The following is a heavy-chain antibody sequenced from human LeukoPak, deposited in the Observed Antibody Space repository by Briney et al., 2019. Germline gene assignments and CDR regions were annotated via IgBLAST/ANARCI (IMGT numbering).Heavy chain of an antibody. CDR1: GFTFGDYA. CDR3: TRAGGNYDY. Sequence: QPGRSLRLSCTASGFTFGDYAMSWVRQAPGEGLEWVTFIRSKIYGGTTEYAASVKGRFTISRDDSKSIAYLQMISLKPEDTAVYYCTRAGGNYDYWGQGTLVTVSS. V-gene: IGHV3-49*04. CDR2: IRSKIYGGTT. D-gene: IGHD1-14*01. J-gene: IGHJ4*02.